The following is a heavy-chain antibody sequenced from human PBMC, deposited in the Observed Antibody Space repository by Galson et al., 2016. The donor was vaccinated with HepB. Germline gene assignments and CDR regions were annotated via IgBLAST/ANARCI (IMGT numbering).Heavy chain of an antibody. D-gene: IGHD6-13*01. CDR1: GDSVSSSSAA. Sequence: CAISGDSVSSSSAAWTWIRQSPSRGLEWLGRTYYRSQWYTDSAVSVKGRITINADTSKNQISLQLNLVTPEDRAVHYCERDAVGSTSWYEEMGVWGQGTTVTVSS. CDR2: TYYRSQWYT. V-gene: IGHV6-1*01. CDR3: ERDAVGSTSWYEEMGV. J-gene: IGHJ6*02.